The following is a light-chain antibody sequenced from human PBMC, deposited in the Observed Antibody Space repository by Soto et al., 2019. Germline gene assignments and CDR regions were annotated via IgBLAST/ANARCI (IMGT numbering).Light chain of an antibody. V-gene: IGKV3-15*01. CDR3: HQYGLSPPYT. CDR2: GAS. J-gene: IGKJ3*01. CDR1: QSVNSN. Sequence: EIVMTQSPATLSVSPGERATLSCRASQSVNSNLAWYQQKPGQAPRLLIYGASSRATGIPARFSGSGSGTEFTLTITSLQSEDFAIYYCHQYGLSPPYTFGPGTQGGYQ.